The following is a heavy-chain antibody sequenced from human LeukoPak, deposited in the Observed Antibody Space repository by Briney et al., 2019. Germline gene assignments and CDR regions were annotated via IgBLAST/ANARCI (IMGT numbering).Heavy chain of an antibody. Sequence: GGSLRLSCAASVSTLSTHWMTWVRQPPGKGLEWVASLQQDGGATHYVDSVKGRFTISRDNADNSLYLQMNSLRAEDTAVYYCVRDQRGGSSGYYDSWGQGTLVTVSS. CDR3: VRDQRGGSSGYYDS. CDR2: LQQDGGAT. V-gene: IGHV3-7*05. J-gene: IGHJ4*02. CDR1: VSTLSTHW. D-gene: IGHD3-22*01.